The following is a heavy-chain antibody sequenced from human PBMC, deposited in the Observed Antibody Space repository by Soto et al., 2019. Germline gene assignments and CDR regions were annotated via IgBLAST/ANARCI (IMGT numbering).Heavy chain of an antibody. CDR2: IRSKAYGGTT. CDR1: GFTFGDYA. V-gene: IGHV3-49*03. Sequence: PGGSLRLSCTASGFTFGDYAMSWFRQAPGKGLEWVGFIRSKAYGGTTEYAASVKGRFIISRDDSKSIAYLQMNSLKTEDTAVYYCTRVNWVQWEILDYWGQGTLVTVS. CDR3: TRVNWVQWEILDY. D-gene: IGHD1-26*01. J-gene: IGHJ4*02.